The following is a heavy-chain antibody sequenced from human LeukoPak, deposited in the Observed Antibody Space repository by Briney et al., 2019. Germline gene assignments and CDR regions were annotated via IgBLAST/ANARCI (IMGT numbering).Heavy chain of an antibody. CDR2: FDPEDGET. D-gene: IGHD3-10*01. V-gene: IGHV1-24*01. J-gene: IGHJ6*03. CDR3: ATGYGSGSYTNYYYYMDV. CDR1: GYTLTELS. Sequence: AASVKVSCKVSGYTLTELSMHWVRQAPGKGLEWMGGFDPEDGETIYAQKFQGRVTMTEDTSTDTAYMELSSLRSEDAAVYYCATGYGSGSYTNYYYYMDVWGKGTTVTVSS.